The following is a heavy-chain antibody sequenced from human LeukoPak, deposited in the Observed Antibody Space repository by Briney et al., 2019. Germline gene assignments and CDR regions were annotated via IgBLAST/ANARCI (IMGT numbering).Heavy chain of an antibody. D-gene: IGHD3-22*01. Sequence: GGSLRLSCAASGFTFSSYPMHWVRQAPGKGLEWVAVISYDGSEKHYADPVKGRFTISRDNSKNTLYLQMNSLRAEDTAVYYCARQYYYDSSGYYYLVDYWGQGTLVTVSS. V-gene: IGHV3-30-3*01. CDR3: ARQYYYDSSGYYYLVDY. CDR2: ISYDGSEK. CDR1: GFTFSSYP. J-gene: IGHJ4*02.